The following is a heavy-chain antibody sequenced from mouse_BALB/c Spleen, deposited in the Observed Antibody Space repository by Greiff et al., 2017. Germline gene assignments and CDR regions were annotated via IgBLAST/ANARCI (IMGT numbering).Heavy chain of an antibody. CDR1: GYTFTSYW. CDR2: IDPSDSET. J-gene: IGHJ4*01. D-gene: IGHD2-1*01. V-gene: IGHV1-69*02. Sequence: VQLQQPGAELVKPGAPVKLSCKASGYTFTSYWMNWVKQRPGRGLEWIGRIDPSDSETHYNQKFKDKATLTVDKSSSTAYIQLSSLTSEDSAVYYCAREGGNYDYYAMDYWGQGTSVTVSS. CDR3: AREGGNYDYYAMDY.